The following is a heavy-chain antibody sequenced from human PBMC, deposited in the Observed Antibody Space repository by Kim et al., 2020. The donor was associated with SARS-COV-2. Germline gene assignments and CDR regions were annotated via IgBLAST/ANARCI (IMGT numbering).Heavy chain of an antibody. Sequence: SETLSLTCTVSGGSISSYYWSWIRQPPGRGLEWIGYIYYSGSTNYNPSLKSRVTISVDTSKNQFSLKLSSVTAADTAVYYCARERITMNGYGMDVWGQGTTVTVSS. V-gene: IGHV4-59*01. J-gene: IGHJ6*02. CDR3: ARERITMNGYGMDV. CDR2: IYYSGST. D-gene: IGHD3-22*01. CDR1: GGSISSYY.